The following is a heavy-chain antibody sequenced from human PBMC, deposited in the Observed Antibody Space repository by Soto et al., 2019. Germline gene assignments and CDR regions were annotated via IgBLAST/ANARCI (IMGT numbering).Heavy chain of an antibody. CDR1: GGSFSRYY. Sequence: SETLSLTCAVYGGSFSRYYWSWIRQPPGKGLEWIGEINHSGSTNYNPSLKSRVTISVDTSKNQFSLKLSSVTAADTAVYYCARDNMVRETYYYYGMDVWGQGTTVTVSS. D-gene: IGHD3-10*01. V-gene: IGHV4-34*01. CDR2: INHSGST. CDR3: ARDNMVRETYYYYGMDV. J-gene: IGHJ6*02.